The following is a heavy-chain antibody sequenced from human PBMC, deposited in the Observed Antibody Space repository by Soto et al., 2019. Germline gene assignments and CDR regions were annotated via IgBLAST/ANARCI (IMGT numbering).Heavy chain of an antibody. CDR1: GYTFTSYG. CDR3: ASDNFGWSPYNWFAP. V-gene: IGHV1-18*01. J-gene: IGHJ5*02. D-gene: IGHD6-19*01. CDR2: ISAYNGNT. Sequence: ASVKVSCKASGYTFTSYGISWVRQAPGEGLEWIGWISAYNGNTNYAQKLQGRGTMTTDTSTSTAYMELRSLRSDDTAVYYCASDNFGWSPYNWFAPWGQGTLVTVSS.